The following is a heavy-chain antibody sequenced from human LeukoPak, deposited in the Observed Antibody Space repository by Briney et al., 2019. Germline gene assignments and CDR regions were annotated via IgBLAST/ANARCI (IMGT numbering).Heavy chain of an antibody. CDR1: GFSFSTYW. J-gene: IGHJ4*02. CDR3: GRLNWVVRRPEDIFYFEY. CDR2: IRQDGSEK. D-gene: IGHD6-25*01. Sequence: GGSLRLSCETSGFSFSTYWMSWVRQAPGKGLEWVANIRQDGSEKYYVDSVKGRFTISRDLAKQSVFLQMNRLRAEDTALFYCGRLNWVVRRPEDIFYFEYWGLGTLVTVSS. V-gene: IGHV3-7*01.